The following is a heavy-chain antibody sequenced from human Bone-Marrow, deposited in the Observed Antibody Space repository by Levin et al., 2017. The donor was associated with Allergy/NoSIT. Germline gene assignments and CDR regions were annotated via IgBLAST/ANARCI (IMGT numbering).Heavy chain of an antibody. D-gene: IGHD2-2*01. V-gene: IGHV3-21*01. CDR3: ARDGRVPAASLYYDYGMDG. CDR1: GFTFSSYS. CDR2: ISSSSSYI. Sequence: GGSLRLSCAASGFTFSSYSMNWVRQAPGKGLEWVSSISSSSSYIYYADSVKGRFTISRDNAKNSLYLQMNSLRAEDTAVYYCARDGRVPAASLYYDYGMDGWGQGTTVTVSS. J-gene: IGHJ6*02.